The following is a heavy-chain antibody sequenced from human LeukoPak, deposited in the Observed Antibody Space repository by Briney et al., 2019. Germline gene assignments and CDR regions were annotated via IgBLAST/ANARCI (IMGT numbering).Heavy chain of an antibody. CDR2: ISRSSSYI. CDR3: ARDNYYGSGSYYVGMDV. V-gene: IGHV3-21*01. J-gene: IGHJ6*02. CDR1: GFTFSSYS. D-gene: IGHD3-10*01. Sequence: GGSLRLSCAASGFTFSSYSMNCVRQAPGEGLERVSSISRSSSYIYYADSVKGRFTIPRTNAKNSLYLQMNSLRAEDTAVYYCARDNYYGSGSYYVGMDVWGQGTTVTVSS.